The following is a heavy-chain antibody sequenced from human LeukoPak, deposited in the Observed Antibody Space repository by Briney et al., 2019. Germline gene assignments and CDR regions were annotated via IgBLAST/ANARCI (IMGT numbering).Heavy chain of an antibody. Sequence: SETLSLTCNVSGGSIGTYYWSWIRQPAGKGLEWIGRIFTTGGANYNPSLKSRVTMSLDTSKNLFSLKLNSVTAADTAVYYCVRDGPSWGLLWGQGALVTVSS. V-gene: IGHV4-4*07. CDR3: VRDGPSWGLL. CDR1: GGSIGTYY. CDR2: IFTTGGA. J-gene: IGHJ4*02. D-gene: IGHD7-27*01.